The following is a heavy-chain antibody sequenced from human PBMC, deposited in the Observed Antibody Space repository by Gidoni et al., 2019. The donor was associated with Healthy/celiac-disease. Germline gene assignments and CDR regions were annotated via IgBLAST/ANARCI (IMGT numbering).Heavy chain of an antibody. Sequence: QVQLVQSGAEVKKPGSSVKVSCKASGGTFSSYAISWVRQAPGQGLEWMGGIIPIFGTANYAQKFQGRVTITADKATSTAYMELSSLRSEDTAVYYCARGAVDIVATTIPHYYYYGMDVWGQGTTVTVSS. CDR3: ARGAVDIVATTIPHYYYYGMDV. D-gene: IGHD5-12*01. CDR1: GGTFSSYA. CDR2: IIPIFGTA. J-gene: IGHJ6*02. V-gene: IGHV1-69*06.